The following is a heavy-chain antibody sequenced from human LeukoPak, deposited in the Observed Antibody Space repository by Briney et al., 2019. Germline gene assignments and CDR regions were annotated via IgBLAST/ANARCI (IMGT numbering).Heavy chain of an antibody. V-gene: IGHV4-4*02. CDR3: ARAVAGTNGDFDY. J-gene: IGHJ4*02. CDR1: GVSISSTNW. Sequence: SETLSLTCAVSGVSISSTNWWSWVRQPPGKGLEWIGEVFHSGSTNYNPSLKGRVTMSVDTSKDQFSLKLTSVTAADTAVYYCARAVAGTNGDFDYWGQGTLVIVSS. CDR2: VFHSGST. D-gene: IGHD6-19*01.